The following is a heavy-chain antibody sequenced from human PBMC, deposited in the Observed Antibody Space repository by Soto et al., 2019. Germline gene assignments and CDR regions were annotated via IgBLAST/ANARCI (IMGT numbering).Heavy chain of an antibody. CDR2: IRQDGSEK. CDR1: GFTCSIYG. Sequence: GGSMRLSCTASGFTCSIYGMHWVRQEPGKGLEWVADIRQDGSEKYYVDSVKGRFTISRDNAKNSLYLQMNSLRAEDTAVYYCARGLVSRTYAFDIWGQGTMVTVSS. CDR3: ARGLVSRTYAFDI. J-gene: IGHJ3*02. D-gene: IGHD2-2*01. V-gene: IGHV3-7*03.